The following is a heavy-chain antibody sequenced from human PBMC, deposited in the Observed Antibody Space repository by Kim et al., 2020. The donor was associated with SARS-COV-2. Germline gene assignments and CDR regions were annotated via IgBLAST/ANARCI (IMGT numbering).Heavy chain of an antibody. V-gene: IGHV3-11*05. CDR3: ARVFGYSYGDDAFDI. J-gene: IGHJ3*02. D-gene: IGHD5-18*01. Sequence: DSVKGRFTISRDNAKNSLYLQMNSLRAEDTAVYYCARVFGYSYGDDAFDIWGQGTMVTVSS.